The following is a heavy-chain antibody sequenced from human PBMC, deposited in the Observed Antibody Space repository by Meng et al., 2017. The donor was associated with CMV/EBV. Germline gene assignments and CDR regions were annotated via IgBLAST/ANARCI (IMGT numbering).Heavy chain of an antibody. D-gene: IGHD3-22*01. V-gene: IGHV4-34*01. J-gene: IGHJ4*02. CDR3: ARVWDSGWNY. Sequence: VQRRRLGAGMLKPSETLSRTCAVYGGSFSGYYWSWIPQPPGKGLEWIGEINHSGSTNYNPSLKSRVTISVDTSKNQFSLKLSSVTAADTAVYYCARVWDSGWNYWGQGTLVTVSS. CDR1: GGSFSGYY. CDR2: INHSGST.